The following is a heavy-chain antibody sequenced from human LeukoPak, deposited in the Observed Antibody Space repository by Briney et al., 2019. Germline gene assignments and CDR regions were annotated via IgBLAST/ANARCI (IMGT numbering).Heavy chain of an antibody. D-gene: IGHD4-11*01. J-gene: IGHJ4*02. CDR1: GYTFTDYN. CDR3: VRNLYMASPSPDY. Sequence: ASVKVSCKASGYTFTDYNMHWVRQAPGQGPEWMGWMSPHSGDTNYAQKFRGRVTMTRDTSITTAYMELTTLTSDDTAVYYCVRNLYMASPSPDYWGRGTLVTVSS. CDR2: MSPHSGDT. V-gene: IGHV1-2*02.